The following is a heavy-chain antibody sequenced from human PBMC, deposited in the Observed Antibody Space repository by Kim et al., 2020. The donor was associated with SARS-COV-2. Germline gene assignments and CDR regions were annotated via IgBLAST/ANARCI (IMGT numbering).Heavy chain of an antibody. J-gene: IGHJ6*02. V-gene: IGHV1-3*01. CDR1: GYTFTSYA. CDR3: AREALRQKRIQLWIQYGMDV. D-gene: IGHD5-18*01. Sequence: ASVKVSCKASGYTFTSYAMHWVRQAPGQRLEWMGWINAGNGNTKYSQKFQGRVTITRDTSASTAYMELSSLRSEDTAVYYCAREALRQKRIQLWIQYGMDVWGQGTTVTVSS. CDR2: INAGNGNT.